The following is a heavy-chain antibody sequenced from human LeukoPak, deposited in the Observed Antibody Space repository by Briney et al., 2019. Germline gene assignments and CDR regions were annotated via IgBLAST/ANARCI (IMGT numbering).Heavy chain of an antibody. CDR3: VREGINEAFDS. D-gene: IGHD3-10*01. V-gene: IGHV1-2*02. CDR1: GYTFSGSF. J-gene: IGHJ4*02. CDR2: IKPNSAGT. Sequence: GASVKVSCTAPGYTFSGSFMHWVRQAPGQGLEWMGWIKPNSAGTRYAQKFQGRFTMTRDTSINTAYMELSWLTSDDTAVYYCVREGINEAFDSWDQGTLVIVSS.